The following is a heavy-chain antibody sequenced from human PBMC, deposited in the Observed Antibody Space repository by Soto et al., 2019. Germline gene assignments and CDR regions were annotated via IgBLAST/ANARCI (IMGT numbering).Heavy chain of an antibody. Sequence: SETLSLTCTVSGGSISSGDYYWSWIRQPPGKGLEWIGYIYYSGSTYYNPSLKSRVTISVDTSKNQFSLKLSSVTAADTAVYYCARAANHYDFWSGYYTRWFDPWGQGTLVTVSS. J-gene: IGHJ5*02. CDR2: IYYSGST. D-gene: IGHD3-3*01. V-gene: IGHV4-30-4*01. CDR1: GGSISSGDYY. CDR3: ARAANHYDFWSGYYTRWFDP.